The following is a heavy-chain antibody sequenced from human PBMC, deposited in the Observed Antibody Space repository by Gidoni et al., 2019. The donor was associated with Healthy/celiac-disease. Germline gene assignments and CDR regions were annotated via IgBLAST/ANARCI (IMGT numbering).Heavy chain of an antibody. CDR2: INHSGST. CDR3: ARGQYYDFWSGYYPHGDYFDY. Sequence: QVQLQQWGAGLLKPSETLSLTCAVYGGSFSGYYWSWIRQPPGKGLEWIGEINHSGSTNYNPSLKSRVTISVDTSKNQFSLKLSSVTAADTAVYYCARGQYYDFWSGYYPHGDYFDYWGQGTLVTVSS. D-gene: IGHD3-3*01. J-gene: IGHJ4*02. CDR1: GGSFSGYY. V-gene: IGHV4-34*01.